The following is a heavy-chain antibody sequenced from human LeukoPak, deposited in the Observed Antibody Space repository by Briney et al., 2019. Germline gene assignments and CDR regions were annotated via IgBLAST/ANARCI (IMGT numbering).Heavy chain of an antibody. Sequence: SVKVSCKASGYTFTSYAISWVRQAPGQGLEWMGRIIPILGIANYAQKFQGRVTITADKSTSTAYMELSSLRSEDTAVYYCARGSVGRGTTQSSFDYWGQGTLVTVSS. V-gene: IGHV1-69*04. J-gene: IGHJ4*02. CDR3: ARGSVGRGTTQSSFDY. CDR2: IIPILGIA. CDR1: GYTFTSYA. D-gene: IGHD2-15*01.